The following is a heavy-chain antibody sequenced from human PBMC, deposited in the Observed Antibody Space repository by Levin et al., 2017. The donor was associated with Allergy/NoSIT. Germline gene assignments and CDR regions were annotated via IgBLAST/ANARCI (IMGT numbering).Heavy chain of an antibody. V-gene: IGHV1-3*01. CDR1: GYTFRSYS. D-gene: IGHD2-21*01. J-gene: IGHJ4*02. Sequence: PRASVKVSCKASGYTFRSYSMHWVRQAPGQRPEWMGWINAANGDTTYSQKFQGRIIMTRDTFASTAYMELTSLRSEDTAVYYCARNPKGTVIYDYWGQGTLVTVSS. CDR2: INAANGDT. CDR3: ARNPKGTVIYDY.